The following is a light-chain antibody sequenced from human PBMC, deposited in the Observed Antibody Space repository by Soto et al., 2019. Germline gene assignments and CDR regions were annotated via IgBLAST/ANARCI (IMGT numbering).Light chain of an antibody. J-gene: IGKJ2*01. CDR2: DAS. Sequence: DIQMTQSPPTLSASVGDRGTITCRASQSISSWLAWYQQKPGKAPKLLIYDASTLESGVPSRFSGSGSGTEFTLTISSLQPDDFATYYCQQYNNYLMYTFGQGTKLEI. CDR3: QQYNNYLMYT. CDR1: QSISSW. V-gene: IGKV1-5*01.